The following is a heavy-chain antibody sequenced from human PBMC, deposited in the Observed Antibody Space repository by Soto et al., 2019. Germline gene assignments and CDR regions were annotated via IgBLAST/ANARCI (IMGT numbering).Heavy chain of an antibody. Sequence: SGPTLVNPTQTLTLTCSFSGFSLSTSGVGVGWIRQSPGKALEWLALIYWSGDEHYRPSLKSRLSITKDTSKNHVVLIMTDMDPVDTATYYCARGVATLPVFAFDIWGQGTMVTVSS. J-gene: IGHJ3*02. CDR1: GFSLSTSGVG. CDR2: IYWSGDE. CDR3: ARGVATLPVFAFDI. V-gene: IGHV2-5*01. D-gene: IGHD6-6*01.